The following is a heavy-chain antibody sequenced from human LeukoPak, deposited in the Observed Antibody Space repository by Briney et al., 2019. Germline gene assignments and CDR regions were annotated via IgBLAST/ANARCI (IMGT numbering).Heavy chain of an antibody. CDR1: GGSISSGDYY. CDR3: AKPTTVTTPGAFDP. V-gene: IGHV4-30-4*01. D-gene: IGHD4-17*01. CDR2: IYYSGST. J-gene: IGHJ5*02. Sequence: SETLSLTCTVSGGSISSGDYYWSWIRQPPGKGLEWIGNIYYSGSTYYNPSLKSRVTISVDTSKNQFSLKLSSVTAADTAVYYCAKPTTVTTPGAFDPWGQGTLVTVSS.